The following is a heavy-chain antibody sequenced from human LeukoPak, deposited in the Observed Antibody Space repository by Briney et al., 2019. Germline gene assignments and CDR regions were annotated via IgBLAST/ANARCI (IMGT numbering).Heavy chain of an antibody. D-gene: IGHD2-21*02. V-gene: IGHV3-11*01. J-gene: IGHJ4*02. CDR3: ARDGKAYCGGDCYSDY. CDR2: ISSSGSTI. Sequence: GGSLRLSCAASGFTFSDYYMSWIRQAPGKGLEWVSYISSSGSTIYYADSVKGRFTISRDNAKNSLYLQMSSLRAEDTAVYYCARDGKAYCGGDCYSDYWGQGTLVTVSS. CDR1: GFTFSDYY.